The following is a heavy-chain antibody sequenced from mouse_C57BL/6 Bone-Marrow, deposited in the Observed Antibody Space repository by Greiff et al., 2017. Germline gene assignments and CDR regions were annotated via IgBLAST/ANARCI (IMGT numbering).Heavy chain of an antibody. CDR3: TGRGNYLRYYYAMDY. D-gene: IGHD2-1*01. Sequence: EVQGVESGGGLVQPGGSMKLSCVASGFTFSNYWMNWVRQSPEKGLEWVAQIRLKSDNYATHYAESVKGRFTISRDDSKSSVYLQMNNLRAEDTGIYYCTGRGNYLRYYYAMDYWGQGTSVTVSS. V-gene: IGHV6-3*01. CDR1: GFTFSNYW. CDR2: IRLKSDNYAT. J-gene: IGHJ4*01.